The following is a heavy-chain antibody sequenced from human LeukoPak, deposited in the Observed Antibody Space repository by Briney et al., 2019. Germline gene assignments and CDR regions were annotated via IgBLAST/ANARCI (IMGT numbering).Heavy chain of an antibody. CDR3: AREGGTAAGTVEDAFDI. D-gene: IGHD6-13*01. CDR2: INHSGST. Sequence: PSETLSLTCAVYGGSFSGYYWSWIRQPPGKGLEWIGEINHSGSTNYNPSLKSRVTISVETSKNQFSLKLSSVTAADTAVYYCAREGGTAAGTVEDAFDIWGQGTMVTVSS. CDR1: GGSFSGYY. J-gene: IGHJ3*02. V-gene: IGHV4-34*01.